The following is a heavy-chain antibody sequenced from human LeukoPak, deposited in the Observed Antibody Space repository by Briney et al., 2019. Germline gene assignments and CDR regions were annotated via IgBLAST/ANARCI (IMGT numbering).Heavy chain of an antibody. J-gene: IGHJ1*01. CDR1: GHTFTGYY. V-gene: IGHV1-2*02. CDR3: AREPYDSSGYPLAEYFQH. CDR2: INPNSGGT. Sequence: ASVKVSCKASGHTFTGYYMHWVRQAPGQGLEWMGWINPNSGGTNYAQKFQGRVTMTRDTSISTAYMELSRLRSDDTAVYYCAREPYDSSGYPLAEYFQHWGQGTLVTVSS. D-gene: IGHD3-22*01.